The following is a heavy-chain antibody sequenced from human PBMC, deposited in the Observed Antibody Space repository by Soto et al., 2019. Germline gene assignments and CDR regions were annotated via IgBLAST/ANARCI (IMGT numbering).Heavy chain of an antibody. D-gene: IGHD6-6*01. CDR2: ISSSTI. CDR3: ARDAGGIAAPVGFDP. CDR1: GFTFSSDS. V-gene: IGHV3-48*01. Sequence: GGSLRLSCAASGFTFSSDSMNWVRQAPGKGLEWVSYISSSTIYYADSVKGRFTISRDNAKNSLYLQMNSLRAEDTAVYYCARDAGGIAAPVGFDPWGQGTLVTVSS. J-gene: IGHJ5*02.